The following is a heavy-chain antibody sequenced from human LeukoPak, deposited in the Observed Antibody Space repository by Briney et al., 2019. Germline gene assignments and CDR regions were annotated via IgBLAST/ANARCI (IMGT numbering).Heavy chain of an antibody. CDR1: GGFISSYY. J-gene: IGHJ5*02. Sequence: SETLSLTCTVSGGFISSYYWNWIRQPPGKELEWIGYIFYSGITNYNPSLKSRVTISVDTSKKQFSLKLTSVTAADTAVYYCARDSGSYPHWFAPWGQGTLVTVSS. CDR3: ARDSGSYPHWFAP. D-gene: IGHD1-26*01. CDR2: IFYSGIT. V-gene: IGHV4-59*01.